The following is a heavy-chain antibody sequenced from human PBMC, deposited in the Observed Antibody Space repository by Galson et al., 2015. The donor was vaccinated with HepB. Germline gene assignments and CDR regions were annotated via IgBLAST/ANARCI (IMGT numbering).Heavy chain of an antibody. Sequence: SETLSLTCAVYGGSFSGYYWSWTRQPPGKGLEWIGEINHSGSTNYNPSLKSRVTISVDMSKNQFSLKLSSVTAADTAVYYCARDGGSSWYGAGRHYYYGMDVWGQGTTVTVSS. CDR2: INHSGST. CDR1: GGSFSGYY. J-gene: IGHJ6*02. V-gene: IGHV4-34*01. D-gene: IGHD6-13*01. CDR3: ARDGGSSWYGAGRHYYYGMDV.